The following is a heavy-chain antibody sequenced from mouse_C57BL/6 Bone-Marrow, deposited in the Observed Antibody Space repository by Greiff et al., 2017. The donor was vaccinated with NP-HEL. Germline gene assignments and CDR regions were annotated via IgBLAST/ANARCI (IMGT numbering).Heavy chain of an antibody. CDR2: ISSGSSTI. CDR3: ARRDHYYGSSYGFAY. Sequence: VQVVESGGGLVKPGGSLKLSCAASGFTFSDYGMHWVRQAPEKGLEWVAYISSGSSTIYYADTVKGRFTISRDNAKNTLFLQMTSLRSEDTAMYYCARRDHYYGSSYGFAYWGQGTLVTVSA. V-gene: IGHV5-17*01. CDR1: GFTFSDYG. J-gene: IGHJ3*01. D-gene: IGHD1-1*01.